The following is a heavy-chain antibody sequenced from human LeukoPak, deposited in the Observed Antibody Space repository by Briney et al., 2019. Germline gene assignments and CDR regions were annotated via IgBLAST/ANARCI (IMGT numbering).Heavy chain of an antibody. CDR1: GFTFSSYS. V-gene: IGHV3-48*01. J-gene: IGHJ4*02. Sequence: TGGSLRLSCAASGFTFSSYSMNWVRQAPGKGLEWVSYISPSTSTIYYADSVKGRFTISRDNAKNSLYLQMNSLRAEDTAVFYCARGHQVAARPVDYWGQGTLVTVSS. CDR3: ARGHQVAARPVDY. D-gene: IGHD6-6*01. CDR2: ISPSTSTI.